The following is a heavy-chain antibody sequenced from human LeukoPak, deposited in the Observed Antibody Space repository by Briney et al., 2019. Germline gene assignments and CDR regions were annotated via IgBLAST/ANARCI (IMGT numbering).Heavy chain of an antibody. CDR2: IKQDGSEK. D-gene: IGHD6-19*01. V-gene: IGHV3-7*01. Sequence: QTGGSLRLSCAASGFTFSSYWMSWVRQAPGKGLEWVANIKQDGSEKYYVDSVKGRFTISRDNAKNSLYLQMNSLRAEDTAVYYCARGYKYSSGWYNFDYWGQGTLVTVSS. CDR3: ARGYKYSSGWYNFDY. J-gene: IGHJ4*02. CDR1: GFTFSSYW.